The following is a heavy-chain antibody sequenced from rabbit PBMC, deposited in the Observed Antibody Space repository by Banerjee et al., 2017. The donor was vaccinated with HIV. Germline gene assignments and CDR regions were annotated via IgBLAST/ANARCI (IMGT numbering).Heavy chain of an antibody. CDR3: ARVEYVGYGYANL. J-gene: IGHJ4*01. Sequence: QEQLEESGGDLVKPEGSLTLTCTASGLDFNSYGMHWVRQAPGKGLEWIGCIYTGGSGTTYYASWAKGRFTISETSSTTVTLQMTSLTAADTATYSCARVEYVGYGYANLWGPGTLVTVS. V-gene: IGHV1S45*01. CDR2: IYTGGSGTT. D-gene: IGHD6-1*01. CDR1: GLDFNSYG.